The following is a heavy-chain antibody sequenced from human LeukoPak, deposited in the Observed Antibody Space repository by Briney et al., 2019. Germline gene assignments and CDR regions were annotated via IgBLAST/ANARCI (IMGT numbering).Heavy chain of an antibody. V-gene: IGHV3-7*04. CDR2: IKQDGSEK. CDR3: AKDGGEYYDILTGYYPRLYYMDV. D-gene: IGHD3-9*01. J-gene: IGHJ6*03. CDR1: GFTFSSYW. Sequence: GGSLRLSCAASGFTFSSYWMSWVRQAPGKGLEWEGNIKQDGSEKYYVDSVKGRFTISRDNAKNSLYLQMNSLRAEDTAVYYCAKDGGEYYDILTGYYPRLYYMDVWGKGTTVTISS.